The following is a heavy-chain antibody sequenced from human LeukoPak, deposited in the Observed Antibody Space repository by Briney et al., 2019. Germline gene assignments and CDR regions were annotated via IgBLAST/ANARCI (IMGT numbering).Heavy chain of an antibody. CDR3: ATTLAYYYGSGRDY. V-gene: IGHV3-21*01. Sequence: GGSLRLSCAASGFTFSSYSMNWVRQAPGKGLEWVSSISSSSSYIYYADSVKGRFTISRDNTKNSLYLQMNSLRAEDTAVYYYATTLAYYYGSGRDYWGQGTLVTVSS. CDR2: ISSSSSYI. CDR1: GFTFSSYS. D-gene: IGHD3-10*01. J-gene: IGHJ4*02.